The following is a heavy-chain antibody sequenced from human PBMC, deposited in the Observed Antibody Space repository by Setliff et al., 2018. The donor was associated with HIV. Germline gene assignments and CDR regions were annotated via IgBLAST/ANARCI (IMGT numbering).Heavy chain of an antibody. CDR3: ASANWNYLGYWFDP. J-gene: IGHJ5*02. V-gene: IGHV4-34*01. Sequence: SETLSLTCAVYTGSLTRYDWAWIRQSPEKGLEWIGEIDDSGSIIYNPSLQSRVTMSVDPSKNQFSLKLSSVTATDTAMYYCASANWNYLGYWFDPWGQGTLVTVSS. CDR1: TGSLTRYD. CDR2: IDDSGSI. D-gene: IGHD1-7*01.